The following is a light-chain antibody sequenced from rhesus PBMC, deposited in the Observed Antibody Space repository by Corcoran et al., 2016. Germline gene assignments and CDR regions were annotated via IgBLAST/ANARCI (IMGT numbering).Light chain of an antibody. CDR2: KAS. CDR3: LHYSSSPYS. J-gene: IGKJ2*01. V-gene: IGKV1-22*01. CDR1: QSISSW. Sequence: DIQMTQSPSSLSASVGDTVTITCRASQSISSWLDWYQKKPGKAPKLLVYKASSVQSGVPSRFSVSGAGTDFTLTISSLQPEDFATYYCLHYSSSPYSFGQGTKVEIK.